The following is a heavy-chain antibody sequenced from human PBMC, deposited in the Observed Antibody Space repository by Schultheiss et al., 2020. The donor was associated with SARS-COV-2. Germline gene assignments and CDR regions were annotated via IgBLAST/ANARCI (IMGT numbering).Heavy chain of an antibody. CDR3: ARDTGAPFDY. D-gene: IGHD1-26*01. Sequence: GGSLRLSCAASGFTFSSYSMNWVRQAPGKGLEWFSFISYDGSDKYYADSVKGRFTISRDNSKNTLYLQMNSLSAEDTAVYYCARDTGAPFDYWGQGTLVTVSS. V-gene: IGHV3-30*03. CDR2: ISYDGSDK. J-gene: IGHJ4*02. CDR1: GFTFSSYS.